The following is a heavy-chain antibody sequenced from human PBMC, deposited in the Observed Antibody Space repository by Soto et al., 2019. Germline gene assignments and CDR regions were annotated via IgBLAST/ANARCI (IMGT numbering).Heavy chain of an antibody. J-gene: IGHJ4*02. V-gene: IGHV3-74*01. CDR2: INTDGSGT. D-gene: IGHD3-10*01. CDR1: W. CDR3: ARDHPGPQHYLDY. Sequence: WVHRVSKKTGRGLVWVSRINTDGSGTTYADSVKGRFTISRDNAKNMVYLQMNSLRAEDMAVYYCARDHPGPQHYLDYWGLRNMVSVPS.